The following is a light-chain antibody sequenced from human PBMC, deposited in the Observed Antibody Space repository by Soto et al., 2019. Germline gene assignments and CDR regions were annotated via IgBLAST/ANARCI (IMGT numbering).Light chain of an antibody. CDR2: RNN. CDR3: AAWDDSLSVLV. Sequence: QLVLTQPPSASGTPGQRVTISCSGSSSNVAINSVYWYQQIPGTAPKLLIYRNNQRPSGVPDRFSGSKSGTSASLAISGLRSEDEADYYCAAWDDSLSVLVIGGGTKLTVL. CDR1: SSNVAINS. V-gene: IGLV1-47*01. J-gene: IGLJ2*01.